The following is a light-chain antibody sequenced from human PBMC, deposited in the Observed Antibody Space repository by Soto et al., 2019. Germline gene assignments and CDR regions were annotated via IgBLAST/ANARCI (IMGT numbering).Light chain of an antibody. V-gene: IGKV3-20*01. CDR3: QQYGRSPPFT. Sequence: DIVMTQSPDSLAASLGERATLSCRASQSVSSTYIAWYQQNPGQAPRLLIYGASSRATGIPDRFSGSGSGTDFTLTISRLEPEDFAVYFCQQYGRSPPFTFGQGTKVEIK. CDR1: QSVSSTY. CDR2: GAS. J-gene: IGKJ2*01.